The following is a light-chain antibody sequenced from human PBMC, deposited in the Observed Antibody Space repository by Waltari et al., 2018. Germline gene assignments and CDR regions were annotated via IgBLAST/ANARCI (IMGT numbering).Light chain of an antibody. Sequence: DIQMTQSPSSLSASAGDRLTITCRANQTITRYLNWYQQKPGKAPRLLIQGASSLQSEVPSRFSGSGSGTDFALTITRLQPEDFATYFCQQSYTTPRTFGQGTTVDIK. CDR1: QTITRY. V-gene: IGKV1-39*01. CDR3: QQSYTTPRT. CDR2: GAS. J-gene: IGKJ1*01.